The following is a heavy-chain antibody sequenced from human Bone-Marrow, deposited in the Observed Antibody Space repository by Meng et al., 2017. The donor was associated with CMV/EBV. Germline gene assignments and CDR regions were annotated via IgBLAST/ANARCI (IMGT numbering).Heavy chain of an antibody. CDR3: ARLKYSSLSGWFDP. J-gene: IGHJ5*02. D-gene: IGHD6-6*01. CDR2: IYYSGST. CDR1: GGSISSYY. V-gene: IGHV4-59*01. Sequence: SETLSLTCTVSGGSISSYYWSWIRQPPGKGLEWIGYIYYSGSTNYNPSLKSRVTISVDTSKNQFSLKLSSVTAADTAVYYCARLKYSSLSGWFDPWGQGTLVTVSS.